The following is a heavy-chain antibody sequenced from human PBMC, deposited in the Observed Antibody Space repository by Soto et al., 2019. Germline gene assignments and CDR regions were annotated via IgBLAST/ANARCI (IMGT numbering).Heavy chain of an antibody. CDR1: GFTFSSYG. J-gene: IGHJ4*02. D-gene: IGHD3-22*01. V-gene: IGHV3-30*03. Sequence: GGSLRLSCAASGFTFSSYGMHWVRQAPGKGLEWVAVIPYDGSNKYYADSVKGRFTISRDNSKNTLYLQMNSLRAEDTAVYYCASSAKYYDTSIGGYWGQGTLVTVSS. CDR3: ASSAKYYDTSIGGY. CDR2: IPYDGSNK.